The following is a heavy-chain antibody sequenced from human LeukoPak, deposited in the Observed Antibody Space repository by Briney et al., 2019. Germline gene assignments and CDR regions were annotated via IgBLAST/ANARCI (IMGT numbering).Heavy chain of an antibody. V-gene: IGHV3-21*01. CDR2: ISSSSSYI. CDR1: GSTFSSYS. CDR3: ARERRDSSSWYYFDY. Sequence: GSLRLSCAASGSTFSSYSMNWVRQAPGKGLEWVSSISSSSSYIYYADSVKGRFTISRDNAKNSLYLQMNSLRAEDTAVYYCARERRDSSSWYYFDYWGQGTLVTVSS. D-gene: IGHD6-13*01. J-gene: IGHJ4*02.